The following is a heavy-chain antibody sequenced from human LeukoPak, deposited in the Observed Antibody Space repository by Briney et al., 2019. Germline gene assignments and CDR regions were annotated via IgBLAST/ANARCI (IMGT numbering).Heavy chain of an antibody. D-gene: IGHD3-3*01. CDR2: IYTSGST. CDR1: GGSISSGSYY. Sequence: PSETLSLTCTVSGGSISSGSYYWSWIRQPAGKGLEWIGRIYTSGSTNYNPSLKSRVTISVDTSKNQFSLKLSSVTAADRAVYYCARERYYDFWSAHQADDAFDIWGQGTMVTVSS. CDR3: ARERYYDFWSAHQADDAFDI. V-gene: IGHV4-61*02. J-gene: IGHJ3*02.